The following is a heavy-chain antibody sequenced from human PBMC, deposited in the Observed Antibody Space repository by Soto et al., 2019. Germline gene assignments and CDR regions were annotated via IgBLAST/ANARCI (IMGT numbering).Heavy chain of an antibody. CDR3: ARGPGYYFDY. J-gene: IGHJ4*02. CDR1: GFTFSSYA. V-gene: IGHV3-64*01. CDR2: ISSKGGST. Sequence: EVPLVESGGGFVQPGGSLRLSCAASGFTFSSYAMHWVRQAPGKGLEYVSAISSKGGSTYYANSVKGRFTISIDNSRNTLYLQMGSLRAEDMAVYECARGPGYYFDYLGQGALVTVSS.